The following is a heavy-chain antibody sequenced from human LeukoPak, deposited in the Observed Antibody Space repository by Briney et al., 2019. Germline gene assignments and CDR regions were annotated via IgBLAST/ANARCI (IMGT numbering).Heavy chain of an antibody. J-gene: IGHJ4*02. V-gene: IGHV4-39*01. Sequence: SETLSLTCPVSSGSISSGVYYWRWIRQHPGKGLEWIGYIYYSGSTYYNPSLKSRVTISVDTSKNQFSLKLSSVTAADTAVYYCARLAPMVKPAAGTYTPSPQGWDFINADSWGQGTLVTVSS. CDR1: SGSISSGVYY. D-gene: IGHD6-13*01. CDR3: ARLAPMVKPAAGTYTPSPQGWDFINADS. CDR2: IYYSGST.